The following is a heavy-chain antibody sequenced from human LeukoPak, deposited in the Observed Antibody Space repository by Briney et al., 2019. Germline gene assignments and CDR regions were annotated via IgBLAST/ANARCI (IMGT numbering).Heavy chain of an antibody. CDR2: INQRRNT. CDR1: GGSFSGYS. J-gene: IGHJ2*01. D-gene: IGHD6-19*01. CDR3: ARHGWHAWYFDL. V-gene: IGHV4-34*01. Sequence: SETLSLTCVVYGGSFSGYSWSWIRQPPGKGLEWIGEINQRRNTNYNPPLKSRVTISTDTSKNQFSLKLSSVTAADTAVYYCARHGWHAWYFDLWGRGTLVTVSS.